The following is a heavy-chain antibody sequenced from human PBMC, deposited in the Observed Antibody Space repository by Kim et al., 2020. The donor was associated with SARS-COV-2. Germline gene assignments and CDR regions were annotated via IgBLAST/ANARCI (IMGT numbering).Heavy chain of an antibody. D-gene: IGHD2-15*01. V-gene: IGHV5-51*01. CDR3: ARVFPHYSGAHYFDY. CDR2: IYPGDSDT. J-gene: IGHJ4*02. Sequence: GESLKISCKGSGYSFTSYWIGWVRQMPGKGLEWMGIIYPGDSDTRYSPSFQGQVTISADKSISTAYLQWSSLKASDTAMYYCARVFPHYSGAHYFDYWGQGTLVTVSS. CDR1: GYSFTSYW.